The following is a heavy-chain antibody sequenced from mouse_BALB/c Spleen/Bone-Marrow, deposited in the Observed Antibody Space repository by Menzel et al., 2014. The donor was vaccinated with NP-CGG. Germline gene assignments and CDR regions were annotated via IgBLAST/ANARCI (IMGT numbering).Heavy chain of an antibody. Sequence: VQLQQSGAELVRPGSSVKISCKASGYAFSSYWVNWVRQRPGQGLEWIGQIYPGDGDTNYNGKFKDKATLTADKSSSTAYMQLSSLTSEASAVYFCAKSGYGSFDYWGQGTTLTVSP. V-gene: IGHV1-80*01. D-gene: IGHD1-1*01. J-gene: IGHJ2*01. CDR1: GYAFSSYW. CDR3: AKSGYGSFDY. CDR2: IYPGDGDT.